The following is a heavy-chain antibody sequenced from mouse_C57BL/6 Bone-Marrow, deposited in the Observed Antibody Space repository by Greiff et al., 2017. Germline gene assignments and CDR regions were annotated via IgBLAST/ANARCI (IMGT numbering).Heavy chain of an antibody. CDR1: GFTFNTYA. V-gene: IGHV10-3*01. CDR3: VRGEGNYLYWYFDV. J-gene: IGHJ1*03. CDR2: IRSKSSNYAT. D-gene: IGHD2-1*01. Sequence: EVQLVESGGGLVQPKGSLKLSCAASGFTFNTYAMHWVRQAPGKGLEWVARIRSKSSNYATYYADSVKDRFTISRDDSQSMLYLQMNNLKTEDTAMYYCVRGEGNYLYWYFDVWGTGTTVTVSS.